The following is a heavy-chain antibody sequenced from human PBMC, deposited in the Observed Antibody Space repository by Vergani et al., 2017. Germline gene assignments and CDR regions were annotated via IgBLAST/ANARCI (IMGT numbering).Heavy chain of an antibody. CDR3: ARTPIVGAIHFDY. Sequence: EVQLVESGGGLVQPGGSLRLSCAASGFTFSRYSMNWVRQAPGKGLEWVSYISSSSSTIYYADSVKGRFTISRDNAKNSLYLQMNSLRAEDTAVYYCARTPIVGAIHFDYWGQGTLVTVSS. V-gene: IGHV3-48*01. CDR2: ISSSSSTI. J-gene: IGHJ4*02. CDR1: GFTFSRYS. D-gene: IGHD1-26*01.